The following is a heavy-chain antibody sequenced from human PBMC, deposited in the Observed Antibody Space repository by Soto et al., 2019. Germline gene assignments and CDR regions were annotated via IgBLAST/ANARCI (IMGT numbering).Heavy chain of an antibody. D-gene: IGHD3-10*01. J-gene: IGHJ3*02. CDR2: ISSSSSYI. V-gene: IGHV3-21*01. Sequence: EVQLVESGGGLVKPGGSLRLSCAASGFTFSSYTMDWVRQAPGKGLEWVSSISSSSSYIYYTDSVKGRFTISRDNAKTSLYLQMNSLRAEDTAVYYCARDGMVRGLINAAFDIWGQGTMVTVSS. CDR3: ARDGMVRGLINAAFDI. CDR1: GFTFSSYT.